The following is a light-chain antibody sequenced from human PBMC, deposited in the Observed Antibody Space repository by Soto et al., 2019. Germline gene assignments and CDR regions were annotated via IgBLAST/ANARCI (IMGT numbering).Light chain of an antibody. Sequence: QSVLTQPRSVSGSPGQSVTISCTGTSSDVGGYYYISWYQHHPGKAPKLMIYDVTKRPSGVPDRFSGSKSGITASLTISGFQAEDEADYYCCSYAGTYTFYVFGSGTKVTVL. V-gene: IGLV2-11*01. CDR2: DVT. CDR1: SSDVGGYYY. CDR3: CSYAGTYTFYV. J-gene: IGLJ1*01.